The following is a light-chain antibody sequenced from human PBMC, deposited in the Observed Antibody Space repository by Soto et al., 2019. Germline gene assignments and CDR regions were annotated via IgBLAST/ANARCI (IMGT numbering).Light chain of an antibody. CDR3: QAWDSSTAWV. Sequence: YELTQPPSVSVSPGQTASITCSGDKLGDKYACWYQQKPGQSPVLVIYQDSKRPSGIPERFSGSNSGNTATLTISGTQAMDEADYYCQAWDSSTAWVFGGGTKVTVL. CDR2: QDS. CDR1: KLGDKY. V-gene: IGLV3-1*01. J-gene: IGLJ3*02.